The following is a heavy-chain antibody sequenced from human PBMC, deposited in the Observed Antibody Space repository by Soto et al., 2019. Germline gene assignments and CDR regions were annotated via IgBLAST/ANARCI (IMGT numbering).Heavy chain of an antibody. J-gene: IGHJ6*03. CDR3: ARDRGVAPPVAGNTHYYYYMDV. D-gene: IGHD6-19*01. Sequence: QDPLVQSGAEVKKPGASVTVSCKASGYSFTNYGVTWVRQAPGQGLEWMGWISAFNGNTHYAQNLQGRVTMTTDASTSTAYMELRSQRSDDTAVYYCARDRGVAPPVAGNTHYYYYMDVWGKGTTVTVSS. V-gene: IGHV1-18*01. CDR2: ISAFNGNT. CDR1: GYSFTNYG.